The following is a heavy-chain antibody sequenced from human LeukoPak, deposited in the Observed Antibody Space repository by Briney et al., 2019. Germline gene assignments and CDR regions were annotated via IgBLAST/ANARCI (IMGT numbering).Heavy chain of an antibody. CDR2: ISAYNGNT. CDR3: ARDLGYCSGGSCYPDAFDI. Sequence: ASVKVSCKASGYTFTSYGISWVRQAPGQGLEWMGWISAYNGNTNYAQKLQGRVTMTTDTSTSTAYMELRSLRSDDTAVYYCARDLGYCSGGSCYPDAFDIWGQGTMVTVSS. V-gene: IGHV1-18*01. D-gene: IGHD2-15*01. CDR1: GYTFTSYG. J-gene: IGHJ3*02.